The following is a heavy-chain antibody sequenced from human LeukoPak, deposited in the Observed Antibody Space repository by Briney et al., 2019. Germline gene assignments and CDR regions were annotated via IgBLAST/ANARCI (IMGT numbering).Heavy chain of an antibody. CDR1: GFNFNIYA. CDR2: INGESTWI. CDR3: VKGWLLYGFDI. J-gene: IGHJ3*02. V-gene: IGHV3-21*05. D-gene: IGHD3-3*01. Sequence: GGSLRLSCAASGFNFNIYAMNWIRQAPGKGLEWVAYINGESTWIYYADSVKGRFSISRDNSKNTLYMEMNSLRAEDTAVYYCVKGWLLYGFDIWGQGTMVTVSS.